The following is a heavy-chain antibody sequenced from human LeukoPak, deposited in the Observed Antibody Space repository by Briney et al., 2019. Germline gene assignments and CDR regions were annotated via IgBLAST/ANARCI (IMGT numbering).Heavy chain of an antibody. CDR3: ATEARQVSGIVSARDY. J-gene: IGHJ4*02. V-gene: IGHV3-23*01. Sequence: GGSLRLSCAASGFTFSSYAMSWVRQAPGKWLEWVSAISGSGDSTYYADPVKGRFTISRDNSKNMLYLQMSSLRAEDTAVYYCATEARQVSGIVSARDYWGQGTLVTVSS. CDR1: GFTFSSYA. CDR2: ISGSGDST. D-gene: IGHD6-13*01.